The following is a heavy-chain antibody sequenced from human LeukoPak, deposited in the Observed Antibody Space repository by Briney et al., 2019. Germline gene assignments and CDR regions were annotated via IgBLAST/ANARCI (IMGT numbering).Heavy chain of an antibody. Sequence: GGSLRLSCAASGFTFSSYAMHWVRQAPGKGLEYVSAISSNGGSTYYANSVKGRFTISRDNSKNTLYLQMNSLRVEDTAVYYCARGRDYDSTGYLDYWGQGTLVTVSS. V-gene: IGHV3-64*01. D-gene: IGHD3-22*01. CDR2: ISSNGGST. CDR1: GFTFSSYA. CDR3: ARGRDYDSTGYLDY. J-gene: IGHJ4*02.